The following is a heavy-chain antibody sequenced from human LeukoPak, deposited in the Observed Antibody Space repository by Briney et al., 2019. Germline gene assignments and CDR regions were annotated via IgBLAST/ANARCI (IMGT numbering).Heavy chain of an antibody. D-gene: IGHD4-11*01. Sequence: PGGSLRLSCAASGFTFSSYAMSWVRQAPGKGLEWVSAISGSGGSTYYADSAKGRFTISRDNSKNTLYLQMNSLRAEDTAVYYCAKDYSNYNYFDYWGQGTLVTVSS. J-gene: IGHJ4*02. CDR3: AKDYSNYNYFDY. CDR1: GFTFSSYA. CDR2: ISGSGGST. V-gene: IGHV3-23*01.